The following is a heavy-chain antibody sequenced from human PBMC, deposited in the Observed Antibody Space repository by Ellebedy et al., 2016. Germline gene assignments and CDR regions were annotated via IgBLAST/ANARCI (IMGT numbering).Heavy chain of an antibody. CDR2: IKEDGSEK. Sequence: RGSLRLSCAASGFTISRYWMTWVRQAPGKGLEWVANIKEDGSEKYYEDSVKGRFTISRDNAKNSMYLQMNSLRAEDTAVYYCAREMSPTYHDFWSGYSESYYNGMDVWGQGTTVTASS. D-gene: IGHD3-3*01. CDR3: AREMSPTYHDFWSGYSESYYNGMDV. J-gene: IGHJ6*02. CDR1: GFTISRYW. V-gene: IGHV3-7*03.